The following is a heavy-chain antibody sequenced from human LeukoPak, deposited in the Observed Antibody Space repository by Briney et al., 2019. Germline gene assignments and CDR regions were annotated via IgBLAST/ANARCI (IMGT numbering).Heavy chain of an antibody. CDR1: GYTLTELS. Sequence: GASVKVSCKVSGYTLTELSMHWVRQAPGKGREWMGGFDPEDGETIYAQKFQGRVTMTENTSTDTAYMELSSLGSEDTAVYYCATPPMIAVAGTPRAFDIWGQGTMVTVSS. CDR3: ATPPMIAVAGTPRAFDI. V-gene: IGHV1-24*01. J-gene: IGHJ3*02. D-gene: IGHD6-19*01. CDR2: FDPEDGET.